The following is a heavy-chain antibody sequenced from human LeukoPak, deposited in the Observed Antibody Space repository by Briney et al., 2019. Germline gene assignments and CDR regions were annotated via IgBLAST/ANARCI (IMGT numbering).Heavy chain of an antibody. D-gene: IGHD1-26*01. CDR2: ISAYNGNT. Sequence: ASVKVSCKASGYTFTSYGISWVRQAPGQGLEWMGWISAYNGNTNYAQKLQGRVTMTTDTSTSTAYMELRSLRSDDTAVYYCARDAYTYSGSYRSDYWGQGTLVTVSS. V-gene: IGHV1-18*01. J-gene: IGHJ4*02. CDR1: GYTFTSYG. CDR3: ARDAYTYSGSYRSDY.